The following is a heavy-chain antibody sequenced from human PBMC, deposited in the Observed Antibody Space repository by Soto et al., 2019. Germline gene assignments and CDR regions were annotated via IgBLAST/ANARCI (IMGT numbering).Heavy chain of an antibody. CDR2: ISGSGNYT. CDR1: GLTFSTYS. D-gene: IGHD4-4*01. CDR3: AREGINNYNEYYFDS. V-gene: IGHV3-21*01. J-gene: IGHJ4*02. Sequence: GGSLRLSCAACGLTFSTYSMNWVRQAPGKGLEWVSSISGSGNYTHYADFLRGRFTISRDNAKTSLYLQMNSLRAEDTAVYYCAREGINNYNEYYFDSWGQGTVLTVSS.